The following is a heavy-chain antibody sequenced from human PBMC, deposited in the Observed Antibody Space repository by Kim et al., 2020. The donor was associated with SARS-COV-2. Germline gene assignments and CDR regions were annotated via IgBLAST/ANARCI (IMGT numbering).Heavy chain of an antibody. CDR3: ARALYCSSTSCYQYFDY. D-gene: IGHD2-2*01. V-gene: IGHV3-7*04. J-gene: IGHJ4*02. Sequence: KGRFTISRDNAKNSLYLQMNSLRAEDTAVYYCARALYCSSTSCYQYFDYWGQGTLVTVSS.